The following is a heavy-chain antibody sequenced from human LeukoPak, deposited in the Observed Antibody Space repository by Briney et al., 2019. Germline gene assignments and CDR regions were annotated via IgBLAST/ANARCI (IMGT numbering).Heavy chain of an antibody. CDR2: IDASGGST. V-gene: IGHV3-23*01. D-gene: IGHD6-19*01. J-gene: IGHJ5*02. Sequence: GGSLRLSCAASGFTFSSYAMTWVRQAPGKGLEWVSSIDASGGSTYYADSVRGRFTISRDNSKNAFFLQMNTLRAADTAVYYCAKGSGSGWYGWFAPWGQGTLVTVSS. CDR3: AKGSGSGWYGWFAP. CDR1: GFTFSSYA.